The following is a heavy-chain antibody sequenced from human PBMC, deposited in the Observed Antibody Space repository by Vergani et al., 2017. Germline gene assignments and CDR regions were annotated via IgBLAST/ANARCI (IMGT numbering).Heavy chain of an antibody. CDR2: IRYDGSNK. Sequence: QVQLVESGGGVVQPGGSLRLSCAASGFTFSSYGMHWVRQAPGKGLEWVAFIRYDGSNKYYADSVKGRFTISRDNSKNTLYLQMNSLRAEDTAVYYCAKDPSGYQLLCNCYYYYGLDVWGQGTAVTVSS. J-gene: IGHJ6*02. CDR1: GFTFSSYG. D-gene: IGHD2-2*01. V-gene: IGHV3-30*02. CDR3: AKDPSGYQLLCNCYYYYGLDV.